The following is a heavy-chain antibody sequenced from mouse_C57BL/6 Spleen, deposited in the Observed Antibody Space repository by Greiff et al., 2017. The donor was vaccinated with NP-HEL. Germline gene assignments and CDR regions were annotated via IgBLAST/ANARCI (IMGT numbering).Heavy chain of an antibody. J-gene: IGHJ3*01. CDR2: ISSGGSYT. D-gene: IGHD1-1*01. V-gene: IGHV5-6*01. Sequence: EVHLVESGGDLVKPGGSLKLSCAASGFTFSSYGMSWVRQTPDKRLEWVATISSGGSYTYYPDSVKGRFTISRDNAKNTLYLQMGSLKSEDTAMYYCARRNYVGFAYWGQGTLVTVSA. CDR3: ARRNYVGFAY. CDR1: GFTFSSYG.